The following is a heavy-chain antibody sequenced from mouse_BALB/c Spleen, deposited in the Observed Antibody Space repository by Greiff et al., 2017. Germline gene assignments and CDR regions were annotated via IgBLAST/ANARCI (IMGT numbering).Heavy chain of an antibody. J-gene: IGHJ2*01. CDR2: IRNKANGYTT. V-gene: IGHV7-3*02. D-gene: IGHD2-2*01. Sequence: EVKLMESGGGLVQPGGSLRLSCATSGFTFTDYYMSWVRQPPGKALEWLGFIRNKANGYTTEYSASVKGRFTISRDNSQSILYLQMNTLRAEDSATYYCARAPIYYGYLDYWGQGTTLTVSS. CDR3: ARAPIYYGYLDY. CDR1: GFTFTDYY.